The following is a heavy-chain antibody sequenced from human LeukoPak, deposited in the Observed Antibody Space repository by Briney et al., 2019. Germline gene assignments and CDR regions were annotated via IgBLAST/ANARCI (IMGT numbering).Heavy chain of an antibody. CDR2: ISGSGGST. Sequence: PGRSLRLSCASSGFTFSSYAMSWVRQAPGKGLEWVSAISGSGGSTYYADSVKGRFTISRDNSKNTLYLQMNSLRAEDAAVYYCAKERDIVVVVAATLDYWGQGTLVTVSS. CDR1: GFTFSSYA. D-gene: IGHD2-15*01. CDR3: AKERDIVVVVAATLDY. V-gene: IGHV3-23*01. J-gene: IGHJ4*02.